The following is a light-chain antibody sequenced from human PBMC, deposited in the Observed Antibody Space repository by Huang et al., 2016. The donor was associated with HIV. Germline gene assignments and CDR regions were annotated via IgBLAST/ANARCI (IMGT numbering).Light chain of an antibody. CDR3: QQDYSSPQT. V-gene: IGKV4-1*01. CDR2: WAS. Sequence: DIVMTQSPDSLAVSLGARATLHCRSSRSVYASSTERDYLAWFHQRPGQPPKLLLFWASTREAGVPDRVSGSGSGTDFTLTIANRRAEDAAIYYCQQDYSSPQTFGQGT. CDR1: RSVYASSTERDY. J-gene: IGKJ1*01.